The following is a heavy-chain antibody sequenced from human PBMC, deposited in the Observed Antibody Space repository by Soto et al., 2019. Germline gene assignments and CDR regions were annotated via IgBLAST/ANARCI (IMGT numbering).Heavy chain of an antibody. Sequence: QVHLVQSGAEVRKPGASVKVSCEASGYSFTSYYMHWVRRAPGQGLEWMGIINPTGDWTMYAQKFQGRVTMTRDTSTKTDYMELRSLRSEDTAVYYCARDNSMAAASWWFDPWGQGTLVTVSS. D-gene: IGHD6-13*01. V-gene: IGHV1-46*01. CDR3: ARDNSMAAASWWFDP. J-gene: IGHJ5*02. CDR1: GYSFTSYY. CDR2: INPTGDWT.